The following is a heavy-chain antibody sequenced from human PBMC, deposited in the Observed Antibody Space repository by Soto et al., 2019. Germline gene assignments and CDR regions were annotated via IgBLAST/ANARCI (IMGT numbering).Heavy chain of an antibody. J-gene: IGHJ3*02. Sequence: QVQLQESGPGLVKPSETLSLTCTVSGGSVSSGSYYWSWIRQPPGKGLEWIGYIYYSGSTNYNPSLKSRVTISVDTSKNQFSLKLSSVTAADTAVYYCARTEVLLWFGRSHDAFDIWGQGTMVTVSS. V-gene: IGHV4-61*01. CDR1: GGSVSSGSYY. CDR3: ARTEVLLWFGRSHDAFDI. D-gene: IGHD3-10*01. CDR2: IYYSGST.